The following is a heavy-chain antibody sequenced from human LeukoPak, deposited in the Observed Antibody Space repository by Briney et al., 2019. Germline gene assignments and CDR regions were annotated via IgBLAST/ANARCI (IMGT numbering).Heavy chain of an antibody. V-gene: IGHV3-23*01. CDR2: ISGSGGST. D-gene: IGHD6-19*01. Sequence: GGSLRLSCAASGFTFSSYAMGWVRQAPGKGLDWVSVISGSGGSTYYADSVKGRFTISRDNSKNTLYLQMNSLRAEDTAVYYCAKDHPAGYSSGWCDAFDIWGQGTMVTVSS. CDR3: AKDHPAGYSSGWCDAFDI. J-gene: IGHJ3*02. CDR1: GFTFSSYA.